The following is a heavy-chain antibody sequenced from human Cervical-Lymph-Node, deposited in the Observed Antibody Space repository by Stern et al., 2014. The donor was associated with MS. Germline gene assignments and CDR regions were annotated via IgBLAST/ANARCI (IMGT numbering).Heavy chain of an antibody. CDR2: ISYDGSNK. V-gene: IGHV3-30*03. D-gene: IGHD2-15*01. CDR1: GFTFSSSG. CDR3: ARFLGDIVVVVAATPLYYGMDV. J-gene: IGHJ6*02. Sequence: QVQLVESGGGVVQPGRSLRLSCAASGFTFSSSGMHWVRQAPGQGLEWVAVISYDGSNKSFAYSVKDRFTISRDSSKNTLYLQMNILRVEETAVYYCARFLGDIVVVVAATPLYYGMDVWGQGTTVTVSS.